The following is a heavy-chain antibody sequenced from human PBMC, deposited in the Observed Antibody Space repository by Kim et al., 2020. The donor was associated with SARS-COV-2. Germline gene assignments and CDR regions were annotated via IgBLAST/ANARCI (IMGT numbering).Heavy chain of an antibody. J-gene: IGHJ5*02. V-gene: IGHV4-34*01. CDR2: INHSGST. D-gene: IGHD2-2*01. CDR3: ARVKNDLGIVVVPAAMFLLGVWFDP. CDR1: GGSFSGYY. Sequence: SETLSLTCAVYGGSFSGYYWSWIRQPPGKGLEWIGEINHSGSTNYNPSLKSRVTISVDTSKNQFSLKLSSVTAADTAVYYCARVKNDLGIVVVPAAMFLLGVWFDPWGQGTLVTVSS.